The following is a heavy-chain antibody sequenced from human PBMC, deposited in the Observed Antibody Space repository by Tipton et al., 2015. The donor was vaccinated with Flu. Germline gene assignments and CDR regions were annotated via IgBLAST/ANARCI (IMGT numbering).Heavy chain of an antibody. J-gene: IGHJ3*02. Sequence: QLVQSGAELKKPGASVKVSCQGSGYSFTAHYMHWVRQAPGQGLEWMGWINATDNGARYPQKFQGRVSMTRDTSISTVYMELSRLSSDDTAMYYCARDGAGYNGAFDMWGQGTMVTVSS. CDR3: ARDGAGYNGAFDM. D-gene: IGHD5-18*01. V-gene: IGHV1-2*02. CDR2: INATDNGA. CDR1: GYSFTAHY.